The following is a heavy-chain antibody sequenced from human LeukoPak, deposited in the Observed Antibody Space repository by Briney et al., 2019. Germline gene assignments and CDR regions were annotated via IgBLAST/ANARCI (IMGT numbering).Heavy chain of an antibody. V-gene: IGHV4-59*01. CDR1: GGSISSYY. CDR3: ARDAGDDYYYYGMDV. D-gene: IGHD3-10*01. Sequence: SETLSLTCTVSGGSISSYYWSWIQQPPGKELEWIGYIYYSGSTNYNPSLKSRVTISVDTSKNQFSLKLSSVTAADTAVYYCARDAGDDYYYYGMDVWGQGTTVTVSS. J-gene: IGHJ6*02. CDR2: IYYSGST.